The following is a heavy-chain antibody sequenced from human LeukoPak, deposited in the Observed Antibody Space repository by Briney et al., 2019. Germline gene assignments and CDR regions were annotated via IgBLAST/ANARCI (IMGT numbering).Heavy chain of an antibody. CDR1: GYTFIGYG. J-gene: IGHJ6*02. V-gene: IGHV1-18*01. Sequence: ASVKVSCKASGYTFIGYGISWVRQAPGQGLEWMGWISGHNGNTDYAQKLQDRVTMTTDTSTSTASMELRSLTYDDTAVYYCARDGDPLESLYYYGMDVWGQGTPVTVSS. CDR2: ISGHNGNT. D-gene: IGHD3-3*01. CDR3: ARDGDPLESLYYYGMDV.